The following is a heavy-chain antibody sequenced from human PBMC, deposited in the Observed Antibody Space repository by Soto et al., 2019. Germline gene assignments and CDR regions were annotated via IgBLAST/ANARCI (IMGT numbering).Heavy chain of an antibody. CDR3: AKDMKWGGMTTIHYFDS. Sequence: LRLSCAASGFTVDGYAMHWVRQAPGKGLEWVSGISWNSETIDYADSVKGRFTISRDNAKSSLFLQMNSLRPDDTALYYCAKDMKWGGMTTIHYFDSWGQGTLVTVSS. CDR2: ISWNSETI. J-gene: IGHJ4*02. CDR1: GFTVDGYA. D-gene: IGHD4-17*01. V-gene: IGHV3-9*01.